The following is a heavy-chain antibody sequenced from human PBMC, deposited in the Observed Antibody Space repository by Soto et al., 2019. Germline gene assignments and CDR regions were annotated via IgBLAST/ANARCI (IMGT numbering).Heavy chain of an antibody. CDR3: AREKAVVLGMDV. CDR2: MNPNSGNT. J-gene: IGHJ6*02. Sequence: QVQLLQSGAEVKKPGASVKVSCKASGYTFTSYDINWVRQATGQGLEWMGWMNPNSGNTGYAQKFQGRVTMTRNTSISTAYMELSSLRSEDTAVYYCAREKAVVLGMDVWGQGTTVTVSS. CDR1: GYTFTSYD. V-gene: IGHV1-8*01. D-gene: IGHD3-22*01.